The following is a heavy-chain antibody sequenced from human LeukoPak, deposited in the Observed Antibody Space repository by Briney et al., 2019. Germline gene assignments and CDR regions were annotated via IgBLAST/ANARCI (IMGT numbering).Heavy chain of an antibody. Sequence: PGGSLRLSCAASGFTFSSYWMSWVRQAPGKGLEWVANIKQDGSEKYYVDSVKGRFTISRDNAKNSLYLQMNSLRAEDTAVYYCARQEIAARADYFDYWGQGTLVTVSS. CDR1: GFTFSSYW. CDR3: ARQEIAARADYFDY. CDR2: IKQDGSEK. D-gene: IGHD6-6*01. V-gene: IGHV3-7*01. J-gene: IGHJ4*02.